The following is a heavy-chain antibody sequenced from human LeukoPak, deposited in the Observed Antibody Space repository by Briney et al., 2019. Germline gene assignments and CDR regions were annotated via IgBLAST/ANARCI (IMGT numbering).Heavy chain of an antibody. D-gene: IGHD1-26*01. J-gene: IGHJ4*02. CDR2: ISSSSSYI. CDR1: GFTFRSYS. CDR3: ARDGPPRGSYAY. Sequence: GGSLRLSCAAFGFTFRSYSLNWVRQAAGKGLDWVSSISSSSSYIYYADSVKGGYTISRDNAKNSLYLKMNSLRAEDTAVYYCARDGPPRGSYAYWGQGTLVTVSS. V-gene: IGHV3-21*01.